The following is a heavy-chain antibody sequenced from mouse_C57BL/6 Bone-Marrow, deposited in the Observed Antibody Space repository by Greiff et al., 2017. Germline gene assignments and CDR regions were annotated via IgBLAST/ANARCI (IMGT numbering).Heavy chain of an antibody. D-gene: IGHD2-4*01. CDR2: IDPSDSYT. Sequence: QVQLQQPGAELVRPGTSVKLSCKASGYTFTSYWMHWVKQRPGQGLEWIGVIDPSDSYTNYTQKFKGKATLTVDTSSSTAYMQLSSLTSEDSAVYYCAYDSSYAMDYWGQGTSVTVSS. CDR3: AYDSSYAMDY. J-gene: IGHJ4*01. CDR1: GYTFTSYW. V-gene: IGHV1-59*01.